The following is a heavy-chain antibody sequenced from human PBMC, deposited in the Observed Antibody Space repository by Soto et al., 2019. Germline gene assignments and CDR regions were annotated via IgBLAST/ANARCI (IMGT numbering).Heavy chain of an antibody. CDR3: VRLTARAFNCFDS. CDR1: GYDFSNRW. V-gene: IGHV5-51*01. J-gene: IGHJ5*01. Sequence: GESLKISCNASGYDFSNRWIGWVGQMPGKGLEWMGLIYPFDSNTKYSPSFQGQVTLSADKSTNTAFLQWDSIKASDTAMYFCVRLTARAFNCFDSWGQGTLVTVSS. CDR2: IYPFDSNT.